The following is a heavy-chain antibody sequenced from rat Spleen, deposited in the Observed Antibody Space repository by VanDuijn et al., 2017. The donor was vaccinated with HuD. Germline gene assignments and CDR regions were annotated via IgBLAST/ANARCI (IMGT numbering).Heavy chain of an antibody. CDR2: ISPGGGTT. J-gene: IGHJ2*01. V-gene: IGHV5-19*01. CDR1: GFTFSNFG. Sequence: EVQLVESGGGLVQPGRSLKLSCEASGFTFSNFGIHWIRQAPAKGLEWVASISPGGGTTYYRDSVKGRFTISRDNAKSTLYLQMDSLRSEDTATYYCARQGGDYWGQGVMVTVSS. CDR3: ARQGGDY. D-gene: IGHD1-11*01.